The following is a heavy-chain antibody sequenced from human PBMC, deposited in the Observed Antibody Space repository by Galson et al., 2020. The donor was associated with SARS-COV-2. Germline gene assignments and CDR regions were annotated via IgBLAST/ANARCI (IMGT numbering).Heavy chain of an antibody. Sequence: GGSLRLSCAASGFTFSGSAINWVRQASGKGLEWVGRIRSKTNSHATVYAASVRRRFTISRDDSKSTAYLSMSSLRTEDTAVYYCVGTDAWDYWGQGTLVTVSS. CDR2: IRSKTNSHAT. CDR3: VGTDAWDY. CDR1: GFTFSGSA. D-gene: IGHD3-10*01. V-gene: IGHV3-73*01. J-gene: IGHJ4*02.